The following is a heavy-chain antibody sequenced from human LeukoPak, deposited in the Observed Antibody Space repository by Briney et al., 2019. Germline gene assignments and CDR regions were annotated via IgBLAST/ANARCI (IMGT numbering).Heavy chain of an antibody. D-gene: IGHD2-15*01. J-gene: IGHJ4*02. CDR2: INPNNGDT. V-gene: IGHV1-2*02. Sequence: GASVKVPCKASGYSFTAQYMHWLRQAPGQGLEWMGWINPNNGDTKYAQSFLGRVIMTRDTSTTTAYMELSSLRSDDTAVYFCPSYPRSGSTPPFDYWGQGTLVTVSS. CDR1: GYSFTAQY. CDR3: PSYPRSGSTPPFDY.